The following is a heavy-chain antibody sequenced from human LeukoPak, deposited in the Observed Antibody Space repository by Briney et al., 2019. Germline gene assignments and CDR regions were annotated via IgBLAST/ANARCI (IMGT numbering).Heavy chain of an antibody. D-gene: IGHD6-19*01. V-gene: IGHV4-4*02. CDR3: ARVVIAVAAFDY. Sequence: SETLSLTCAVSGDSISSSNWWTWVRQPPGKGLEWIGEIYHGGSTNYNPSLKSRVTTSVGKSKNQFSLRLSSVTAADTALYYCARVVIAVAAFDYWGQGTLVTVSS. J-gene: IGHJ4*02. CDR1: GDSISSSNW. CDR2: IYHGGST.